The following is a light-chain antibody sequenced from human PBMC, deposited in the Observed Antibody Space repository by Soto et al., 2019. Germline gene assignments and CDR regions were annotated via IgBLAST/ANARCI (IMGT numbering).Light chain of an antibody. CDR2: AAS. CDR1: QTISTNY. CDR3: QQYGRT. V-gene: IGKV3-20*01. J-gene: IGKJ5*01. Sequence: EVVLTQSPGTLSLSPGETATLSCRASQTISTNYLAWYQQKPGQAPRLLLYAASNRLTGIPDRFSGSGSGTDFTLTISSLEPKDFALYYCQQYGRTFGQWTRLEIK.